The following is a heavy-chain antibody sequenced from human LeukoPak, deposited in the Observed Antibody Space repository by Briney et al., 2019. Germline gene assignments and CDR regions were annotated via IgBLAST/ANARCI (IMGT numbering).Heavy chain of an antibody. J-gene: IGHJ2*01. CDR3: ARDANPDGRNWYFDL. V-gene: IGHV3-9*01. CDR2: ISWNSGSI. D-gene: IGHD1-26*01. Sequence: GGSLRLSCAASGFTFDDYAMHWVRQAPGKGLEWVSGISWNSGSIGYADSVKGRFTISRDNAKNSLYLQMNSLRAEDTAIYYCARDANPDGRNWYFDLWGRGTLVTVPS. CDR1: GFTFDDYA.